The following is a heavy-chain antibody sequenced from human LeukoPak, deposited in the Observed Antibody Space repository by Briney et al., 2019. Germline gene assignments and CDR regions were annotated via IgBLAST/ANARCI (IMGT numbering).Heavy chain of an antibody. D-gene: IGHD5-18*01. CDR2: IWYDGSNK. J-gene: IGHJ4*02. Sequence: QPGGSLRLSCAASGFTFSSYGMHWVRQAPGKGLEWVAVIWYDGSNKYYADSVKGRFTISRDNSKNTLYLQMNSLRAEDTAVYYCARPTRRWIQLLYYFDYWGQGTLVTVSS. CDR1: GFTFSSYG. CDR3: ARPTRRWIQLLYYFDY. V-gene: IGHV3-30*19.